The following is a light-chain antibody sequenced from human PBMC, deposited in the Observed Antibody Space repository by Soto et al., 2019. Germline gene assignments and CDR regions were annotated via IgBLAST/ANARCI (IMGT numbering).Light chain of an antibody. J-gene: IGKJ1*01. CDR1: QGISNY. V-gene: IGKV1-27*01. Sequence: DIQITQSPSSLSASVGDRVTRGCRASQGISNYLAWYQQKPGKVPKLLIYAASTLQSGVPSRFSGSGSGTDFTLTITSLQPEDFTTYYCQQSHSTPPTFGQGTKVDIK. CDR2: AAS. CDR3: QQSHSTPPT.